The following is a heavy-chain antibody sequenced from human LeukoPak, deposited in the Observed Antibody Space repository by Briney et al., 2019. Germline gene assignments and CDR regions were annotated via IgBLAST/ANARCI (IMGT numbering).Heavy chain of an antibody. Sequence: XXVSGYSISSGYYWGWIRPPPGKGLEWIGSIYHSGSTYYNPSLKSRVTISVDTSKNQFSLKLSSVTAADTAVYYCAXEVXSLXYWGQGTLXTVSS. V-gene: IGHV4-38-2*01. J-gene: IGHJ4*02. CDR2: IYHSGST. CDR3: AXEVXSLXY. CDR1: GYSISSGYY.